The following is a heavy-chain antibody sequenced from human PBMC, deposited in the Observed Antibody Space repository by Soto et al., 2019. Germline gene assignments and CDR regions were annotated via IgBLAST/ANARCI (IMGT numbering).Heavy chain of an antibody. V-gene: IGHV1-18*01. CDR1: GYTFTSYG. CDR3: AREAAPGTVDS. Sequence: QVQLVQSGAEVKKPGASVKVSCKASGYTFTSYGISWVRQAPGQGLEWMGWISAYNGNTNYAQKLQGRVTMTTHPSPSTGYLELRSLRSHDTAVYYWAREAAPGTVDSWGQRTMVPVCS. D-gene: IGHD6-25*01. J-gene: IGHJ4*02. CDR2: ISAYNGNT.